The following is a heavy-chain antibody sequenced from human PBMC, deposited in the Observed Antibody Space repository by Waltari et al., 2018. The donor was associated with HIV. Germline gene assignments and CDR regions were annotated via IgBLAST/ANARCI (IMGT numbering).Heavy chain of an antibody. CDR3: ARDLPYNWFDP. V-gene: IGHV4-39*07. Sequence: QLQLQESGPGLVKPSETLSLTCTVPGGSLSSSSYYWGWIRQPPGKGLEWIGSIYYSGSTYYNPSLKSRVTISVDTSKNQFSLKLSSVTAADTAVYYCARDLPYNWFDPWGQGTLVTVSS. J-gene: IGHJ5*02. CDR1: GGSLSSSSYY. CDR2: IYYSGST.